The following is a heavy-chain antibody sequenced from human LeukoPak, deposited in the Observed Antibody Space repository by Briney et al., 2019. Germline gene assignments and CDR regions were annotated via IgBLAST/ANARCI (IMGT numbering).Heavy chain of an antibody. V-gene: IGHV4-59*08. J-gene: IGHJ3*02. CDR1: GGSISSYY. CDR2: IYYSGST. Sequence: SETLSLTCTVSGGSISSYYWSWIRQPPGKGLEWIGYIYYSGSTNYNPSLKSRVTISVDTSKNQFSLKLSSVTAADTAVYYCARQNYYGSGRSGAFDIWGQGTMVTVSS. D-gene: IGHD3-10*01. CDR3: ARQNYYGSGRSGAFDI.